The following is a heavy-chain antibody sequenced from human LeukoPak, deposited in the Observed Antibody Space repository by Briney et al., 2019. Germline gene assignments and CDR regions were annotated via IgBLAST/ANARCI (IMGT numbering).Heavy chain of an antibody. CDR3: AKDRSPTYGDYDWYFDL. CDR2: ISSSSSYI. V-gene: IGHV3-21*01. D-gene: IGHD4-17*01. Sequence: GGSLRLSCAASGFTFSSYSMNWVRQAPGKGLEWVSSISSSSSYIYYADSVKGRFTISRDNAKNSLYLQMNSLRAEDTAVYYCAKDRSPTYGDYDWYFDLWGRGTLVTVSS. J-gene: IGHJ2*01. CDR1: GFTFSSYS.